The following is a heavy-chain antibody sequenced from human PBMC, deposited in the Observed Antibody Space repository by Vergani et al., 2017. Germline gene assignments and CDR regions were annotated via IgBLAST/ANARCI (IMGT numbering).Heavy chain of an antibody. J-gene: IGHJ5*02. Sequence: QVQLIQSGAEVKKPGASVQVSCKVSGYTLREFSMHWVRQAPGKGLEWMGSFNPQDVVPMFAQKFQGRVTLTEDTSADTAYMELTSLRFEDTAVYYCATGCRDCHSIRFDLWGQGTLVTVSS. CDR2: FNPQDVVP. CDR1: GYTLREFS. V-gene: IGHV1-24*01. D-gene: IGHD2/OR15-2a*01. CDR3: ATGCRDCHSIRFDL.